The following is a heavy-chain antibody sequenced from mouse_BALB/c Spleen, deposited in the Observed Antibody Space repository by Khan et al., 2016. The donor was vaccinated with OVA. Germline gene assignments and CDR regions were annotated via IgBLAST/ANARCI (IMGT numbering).Heavy chain of an antibody. CDR1: GYSITSDYA. CDR2: ISYSGRT. Sequence: EVQLQESGPGLVKPSQSLSLTCTVTGYSITSDYAWNWIRQFPGNKLEWMGYISYSGRTSYNPSLKSRISITRDTSKNQFFLQLNSWTTEDTATYYCARSVTMTTVVATDFDYWGQGTTLTVSS. D-gene: IGHD1-1*01. CDR3: ARSVTMTTVVATDFDY. V-gene: IGHV3-2*02. J-gene: IGHJ2*01.